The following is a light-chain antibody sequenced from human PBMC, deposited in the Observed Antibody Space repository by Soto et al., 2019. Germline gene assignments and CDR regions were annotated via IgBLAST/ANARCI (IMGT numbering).Light chain of an antibody. CDR1: NNDVGGFNF. CDR3: SSYKSRSTVI. Sequence: QSALTQPASVSGSPGQSITISCTGTNNDVGGFNFVSWYQQHPGKVPKLLIYDVDDRPSGVSNRFSGSRSGNTASLTISGLQAEDEADYYCSSYKSRSTVIFGGGTKLTVL. V-gene: IGLV2-14*03. J-gene: IGLJ2*01. CDR2: DVD.